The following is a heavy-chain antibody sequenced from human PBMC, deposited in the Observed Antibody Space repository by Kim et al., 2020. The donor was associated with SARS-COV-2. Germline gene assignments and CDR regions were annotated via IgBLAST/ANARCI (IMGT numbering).Heavy chain of an antibody. D-gene: IGHD3-3*01. Sequence: GGSLRLSCAASGFTFSSYSMNWVRQAPGKGLAWVSSISSSSSYIYYSDSVKGRFTISRDNAHNSLYLQLNSLSAEDTAVYYCARTVLINYDFWSGYYNDPGYWGRGPLVAVSS. J-gene: IGHJ4*02. CDR3: ARTVLINYDFWSGYYNDPGY. V-gene: IGHV3-21*01. CDR2: ISSSSSYI. CDR1: GFTFSSYS.